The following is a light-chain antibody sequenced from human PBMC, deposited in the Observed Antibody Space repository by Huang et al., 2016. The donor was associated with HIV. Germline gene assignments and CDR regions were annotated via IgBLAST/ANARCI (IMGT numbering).Light chain of an antibody. Sequence: EIVLTQSPATLSLSPGERATLSCRASQSVSSYLAWYQQKPGQAPRLLIYDASNRATGIPARFSGTRSGTDFILTISSLEPEDFAVYYCQQRSNWLLTFGGGTKLEIK. J-gene: IGKJ4*01. CDR3: QQRSNWLLT. V-gene: IGKV3-11*01. CDR2: DAS. CDR1: QSVSSY.